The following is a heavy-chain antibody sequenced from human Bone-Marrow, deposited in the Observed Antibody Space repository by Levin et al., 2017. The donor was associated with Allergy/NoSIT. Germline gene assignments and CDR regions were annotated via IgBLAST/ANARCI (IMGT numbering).Heavy chain of an antibody. CDR2: IYSGGST. Sequence: LSLTCAASGFPVSSNYMSWVRQAPGKGLEWVSVIYSGGSTYYADSVKGRFTISRDNSKNTLYLQMNSLRAEDTAVYYCARERPRFSGGYFDYWGQGTLVTVSS. V-gene: IGHV3-66*01. CDR3: ARERPRFSGGYFDY. J-gene: IGHJ4*02. D-gene: IGHD2-15*01. CDR1: GFPVSSNY.